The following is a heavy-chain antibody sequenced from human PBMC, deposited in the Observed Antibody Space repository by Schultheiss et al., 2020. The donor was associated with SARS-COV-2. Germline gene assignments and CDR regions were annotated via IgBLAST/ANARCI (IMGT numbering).Heavy chain of an antibody. CDR2: MNPNSGNT. D-gene: IGHD3-10*01. V-gene: IGHV1-2*04. CDR3: ASWFGETKYGMDV. J-gene: IGHJ6*02. CDR1: GYTFTSYY. Sequence: ASVKVSCKASGYTFTSYYMHWVRQAPGQGLEWMGWMNPNSGNTGYAQKFQGWVTMTRDTSISTAYMELSRLRSDDTAVYYCASWFGETKYGMDVWGQGTTVTVSS.